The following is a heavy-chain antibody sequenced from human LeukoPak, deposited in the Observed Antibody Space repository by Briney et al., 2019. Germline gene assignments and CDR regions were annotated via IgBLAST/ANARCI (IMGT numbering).Heavy chain of an antibody. CDR3: AREGNIAARLAFDY. D-gene: IGHD6-6*01. V-gene: IGHV3-21*01. J-gene: IGHJ4*02. CDR2: ISSSSTYI. CDR1: GFTFSTYS. Sequence: PGGSLRLSCAASGFTFSTYSMNWVRQAPGKGLEWASSISSSSTYIYYANSVKGRFTISRDNAKNSLYLQMNGLRVEDTAVYYCAREGNIAARLAFDYWGQGTLVTVSS.